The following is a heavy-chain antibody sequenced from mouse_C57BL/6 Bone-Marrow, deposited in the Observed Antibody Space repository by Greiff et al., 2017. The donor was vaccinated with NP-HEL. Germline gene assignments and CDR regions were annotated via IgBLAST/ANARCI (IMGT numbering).Heavy chain of an antibody. J-gene: IGHJ2*01. CDR2: INPGSGGT. CDR3: ARDSSGSYYFDY. CDR1: GYAFTNYL. Sequence: VQLQQSGAELVRPGTSVKVSCKASGYAFTNYLIEWVKQRPGQGLEWIGVINPGSGGTNYNEKFKGKATLTADKSSSTAYMQLSSLTSEDSAVYFCARDSSGSYYFDYWGQGTTLTVSS. V-gene: IGHV1-54*01. D-gene: IGHD3-2*02.